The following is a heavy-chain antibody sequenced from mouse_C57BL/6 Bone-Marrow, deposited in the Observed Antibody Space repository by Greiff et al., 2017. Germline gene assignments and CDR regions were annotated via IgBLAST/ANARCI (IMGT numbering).Heavy chain of an antibody. CDR1: GYTFTSYW. D-gene: IGHD1-1*01. CDR2: IHPNSGST. J-gene: IGHJ2*01. Sequence: QVQLQQPGAELVKPGASVQLSCKASGYTFTSYWMHWVKQRPGQGLEWIGMIHPNSGSTNYNEKFKSKATLTVDKSSSTAYMQLSSLTSEDSAVYYCARFSFYYGSYFDYWGQGTTLTVSS. V-gene: IGHV1-64*01. CDR3: ARFSFYYGSYFDY.